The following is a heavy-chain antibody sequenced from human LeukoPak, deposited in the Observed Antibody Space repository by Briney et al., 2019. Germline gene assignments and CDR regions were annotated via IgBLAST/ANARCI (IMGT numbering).Heavy chain of an antibody. J-gene: IGHJ5*02. CDR2: INHSGST. CDR3: ARLRVRGKNILFHP. CDR1: GGSFSGYY. D-gene: IGHD3-10*01. V-gene: IGHV4-34*01. Sequence: SETLSLTCAVYGGSFSGYYWSWIRQPPGKGLEWIGEINHSGSTNYNPSLKSRVTISVDTAKNQFSLKLNCVTAEDTAVYYCARLRVRGKNILFHPGGQGTGVSVSS.